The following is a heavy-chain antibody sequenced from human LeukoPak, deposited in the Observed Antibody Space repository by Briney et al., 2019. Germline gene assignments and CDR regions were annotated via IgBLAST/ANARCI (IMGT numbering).Heavy chain of an antibody. V-gene: IGHV6-1*01. Sequence: SQTLSLTCAISGDSVSSNSAAWNWIRQSPSRGLEWLGRTYYRSKWYSDYAVSVKSRVTINPDTSKNQFALQLNSVTPEDTAVYYCATSPAVAALNWFDPWGQGTLVTVSS. CDR1: GDSVSSNSAA. CDR3: ATSPAVAALNWFDP. J-gene: IGHJ5*02. D-gene: IGHD6-19*01. CDR2: TYYRSKWYS.